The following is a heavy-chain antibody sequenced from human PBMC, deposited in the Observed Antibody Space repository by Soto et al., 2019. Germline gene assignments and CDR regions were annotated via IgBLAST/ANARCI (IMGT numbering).Heavy chain of an antibody. V-gene: IGHV3-30*04. J-gene: IGHJ4*02. D-gene: IGHD6-13*01. CDR1: GFNFSSYA. Sequence: GGSLRLSCSASGFNFSSYAMHWVRQAPGKGLEWVAVISYDGGKKYYADSVKGRFTISRDNSQNTLYVEMTSLSAEDTAVYYCAREGQPAAGTTPHNWGQGTLVTVSS. CDR3: AREGQPAAGTTPHN. CDR2: ISYDGGKK.